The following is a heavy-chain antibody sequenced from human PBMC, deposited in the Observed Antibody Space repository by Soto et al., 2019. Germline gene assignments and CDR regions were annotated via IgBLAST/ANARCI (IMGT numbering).Heavy chain of an antibody. V-gene: IGHV5-51*01. D-gene: IGHD4-17*01. Sequence: GESLKISCKGSGYSFTSYWIGWVRQMPGKGLEWMGIIYPGDSDTRYSPSFQGQVTISADKSISTAYLQWSSLKASDTAMYYCARWGDYGDYGIFFDYWGQGTLVTVSS. CDR2: IYPGDSDT. CDR1: GYSFTSYW. J-gene: IGHJ4*02. CDR3: ARWGDYGDYGIFFDY.